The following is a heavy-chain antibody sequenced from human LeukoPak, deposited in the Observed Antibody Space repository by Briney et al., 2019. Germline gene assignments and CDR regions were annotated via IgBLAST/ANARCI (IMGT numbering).Heavy chain of an antibody. CDR2: IYHSGST. CDR1: GGSISSSNW. V-gene: IGHV4-4*02. J-gene: IGHJ4*02. CDR3: ARDRYYYDSSGYYYLDY. Sequence: PSETLSLTCAVSGGSISSSNWWSWVRQPPGKGLEWIGEIYHSGSTNYNPSLKSRVTISVDKSKNQFSLKLSSVTAADTAVYYCARDRYYYDSSGYYYLDYWGQGTLVTVSS. D-gene: IGHD3-22*01.